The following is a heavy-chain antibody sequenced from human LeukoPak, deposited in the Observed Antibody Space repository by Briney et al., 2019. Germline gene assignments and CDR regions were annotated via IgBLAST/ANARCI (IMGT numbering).Heavy chain of an antibody. D-gene: IGHD2-2*01. Sequence: ASVKVSCKASGGTFGSYTISWVRQAPGQGLEWMGRIIPILGIANYAQKFQGRVTITADKSTSTAYMELSSLRSEDTAVYYCASLERYCSSTSCSKGKNWFDPWGQGTLVTVSS. J-gene: IGHJ5*02. CDR3: ASLERYCSSTSCSKGKNWFDP. V-gene: IGHV1-69*02. CDR2: IIPILGIA. CDR1: GGTFGSYT.